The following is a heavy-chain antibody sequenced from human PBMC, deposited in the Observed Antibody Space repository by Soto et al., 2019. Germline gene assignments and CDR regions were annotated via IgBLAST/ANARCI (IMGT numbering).Heavy chain of an antibody. CDR1: GFTFSSYW. D-gene: IGHD7-27*01. Sequence: GGSLRLSCAASGFTFSSYWMHWVRQAPGKGLVWVSGINSDGSSTSYADSVKGRFTISRDNAKNTLYLQMNSLRAEDTAVYYCAREPANWGFDYWGQGTLVTVSS. CDR3: AREPANWGFDY. J-gene: IGHJ4*02. V-gene: IGHV3-74*01. CDR2: INSDGSST.